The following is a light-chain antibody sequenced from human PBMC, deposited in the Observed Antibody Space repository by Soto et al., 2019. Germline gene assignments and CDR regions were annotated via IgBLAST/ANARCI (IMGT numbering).Light chain of an antibody. V-gene: IGLV1-40*01. CDR3: QYYESSLSGYV. Sequence: QSVLTQPPSVSGAPGQRVTISCTGSSSNIGAGYDVHWYQQLPGTAPKLLIYGNSNRPSGVPDRFSGYKSGTSASLAITGLQAEDEADYYCQYYESSLSGYVFGTGTKLTVL. CDR2: GNS. CDR1: SSNIGAGYD. J-gene: IGLJ1*01.